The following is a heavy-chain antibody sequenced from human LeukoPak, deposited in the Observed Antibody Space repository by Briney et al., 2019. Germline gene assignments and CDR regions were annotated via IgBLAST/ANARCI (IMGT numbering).Heavy chain of an antibody. V-gene: IGHV4-34*01. J-gene: IGHJ4*02. CDR2: VNHSGST. CDR1: GGSFSGYY. D-gene: IGHD3-16*01. Sequence: PSETLSLTCAVYGGSFSGYYWSWIRQPPGKGLEWIGEVNHSGSTNYNPSLKSRVTISVDTSKNQFSLKLSSVTAADTAVYYCARGPRNVLGVPLDYWGQGTLVTVSS. CDR3: ARGPRNVLGVPLDY.